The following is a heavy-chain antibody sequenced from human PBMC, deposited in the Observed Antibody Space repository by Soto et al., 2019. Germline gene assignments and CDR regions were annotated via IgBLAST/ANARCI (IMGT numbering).Heavy chain of an antibody. Sequence: SETLSLTCTVSGGSISSGDYYWSWIRQPPGKGLEWIGYIYYSGSTYYNPSLKSRVTISVDTSKNQFSLKLSSVTAADTAVYYCARVEVGATLDYWGQGXLVTVYS. CDR2: IYYSGST. J-gene: IGHJ4*02. V-gene: IGHV4-30-4*01. D-gene: IGHD1-26*01. CDR3: ARVEVGATLDY. CDR1: GGSISSGDYY.